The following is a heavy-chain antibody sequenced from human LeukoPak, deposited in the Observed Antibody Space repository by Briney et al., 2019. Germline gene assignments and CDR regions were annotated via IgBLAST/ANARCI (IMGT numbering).Heavy chain of an antibody. CDR1: GFTFSIYG. J-gene: IGHJ4*02. CDR3: AKDNRGSGDYPVVC. CDR2: ISDDGSNK. V-gene: IGHV3-30*18. Sequence: GGSLRLSCGASGFTFSIYGMHWVRQAPDKGLEGVAVISDDGSNKYYADSVKGRFTISRDDSKNTLYLQMNSLRTEDTAVYYCAKDNRGSGDYPVVCWGQGALVTVSS. D-gene: IGHD4-17*01.